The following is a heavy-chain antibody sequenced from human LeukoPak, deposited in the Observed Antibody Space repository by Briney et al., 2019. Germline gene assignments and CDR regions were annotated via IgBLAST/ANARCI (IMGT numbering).Heavy chain of an antibody. CDR3: ATDGVKVGPTAFAY. V-gene: IGHV3-48*02. J-gene: IGHJ4*02. CDR2: ISSSGSTI. Sequence: GGSLRLSCAASGFTFSSYSTNWVRQAPGKGLEWVSYISSSGSTIYYADSVKGRFTISRDNAKNSLYLQVHSLRDEDTAVYYCATDGVKVGPTAFAYWGQGTLVTVSS. CDR1: GFTFSSYS. D-gene: IGHD1-26*01.